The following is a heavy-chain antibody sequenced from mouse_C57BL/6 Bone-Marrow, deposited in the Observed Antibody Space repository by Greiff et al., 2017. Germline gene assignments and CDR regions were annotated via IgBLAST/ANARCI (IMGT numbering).Heavy chain of an antibody. CDR2: IDPEDGDT. V-gene: IGHV14-1*01. CDR1: GFNIKDYY. CDR3: TIREGAMDY. J-gene: IGHJ4*01. Sequence: VQLQQSGAELVRPGASVKLSCTASGFNIKDYYMHWVKQRPEQGLEWIGRIDPEDGDTEYAPKFQGKATMTADTSSNTAYRQLSSLTSEDTSVYYCTIREGAMDYWGQGTSVTVSS.